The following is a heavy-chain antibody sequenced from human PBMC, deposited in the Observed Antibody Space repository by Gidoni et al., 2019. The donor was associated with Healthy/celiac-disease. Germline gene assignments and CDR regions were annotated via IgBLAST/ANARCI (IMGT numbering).Heavy chain of an antibody. V-gene: IGHV1-69*01. CDR1: GVTFSSYA. CDR3: ARRTDGRGTNWFDP. Sequence: QVQLVQSADAVQKPGSPVRVSCKASGVTFSSYAISWVRQAPGQGLEWTGGLIPIFGTVNYAQKCQGRVSITADESTSTAYMELSSLGSEDTAVYYCARRTDGRGTNWFDPWGQGTLVTVSS. D-gene: IGHD3-16*01. J-gene: IGHJ5*02. CDR2: LIPIFGTV.